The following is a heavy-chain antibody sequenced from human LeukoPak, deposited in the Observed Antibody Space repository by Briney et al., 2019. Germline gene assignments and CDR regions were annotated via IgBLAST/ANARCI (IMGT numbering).Heavy chain of an antibody. CDR2: ISSDSTII. J-gene: IGHJ5*02. CDR1: GFTFSSHS. D-gene: IGHD3-9*01. Sequence: PGGSLRLSCAASGFTFSSHSMNWVRQAPGKGLEWISYISSDSTIIHYADSVKGRFTISRDDAKSSLYLQMNSLRAEDTAIHYCAKVPRQHDNWFDPWGQGTLVTVSS. V-gene: IGHV3-48*01. CDR3: AKVPRQHDNWFDP.